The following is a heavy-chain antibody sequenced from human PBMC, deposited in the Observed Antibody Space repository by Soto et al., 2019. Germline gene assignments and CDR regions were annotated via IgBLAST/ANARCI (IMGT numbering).Heavy chain of an antibody. CDR2: IKGDGTST. CDR1: GFVFKSYW. CDR3: ARVYPYYYDTTNYYLPLLH. J-gene: IGHJ1*01. V-gene: IGHV3-74*01. Sequence: EVQLVESGGGSVQTGGSLRISCEASGFVFKSYWMYWVRQAPGEGLEWVSRIKGDGTSTSSAESVKGRFTTSRDNVKNMLYLQMESLRVEDTSVYFCARVYPYYYDTTNYYLPLLHWGRGTLVSVSS. D-gene: IGHD3-16*01.